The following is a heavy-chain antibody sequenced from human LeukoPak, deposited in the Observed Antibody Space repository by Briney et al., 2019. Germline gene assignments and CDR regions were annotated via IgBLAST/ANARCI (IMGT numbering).Heavy chain of an antibody. D-gene: IGHD4-23*01. CDR3: AKVLPGTVGTPTDY. Sequence: PGRSLRLSCAASGFTFSSYVMHWVRQAPGKGLEWVAIISYDGSNEYYADSVKGRFTISRDNSKNTLYLQMNSLRTDDAAVYYCAKVLPGTVGTPTDYWGQGTLVTVSS. CDR1: GFTFSSYV. V-gene: IGHV3-30*04. CDR2: ISYDGSNE. J-gene: IGHJ4*02.